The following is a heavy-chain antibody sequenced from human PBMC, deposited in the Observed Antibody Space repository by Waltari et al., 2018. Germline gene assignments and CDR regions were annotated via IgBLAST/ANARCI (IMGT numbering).Heavy chain of an antibody. Sequence: EVQLVESGGGLVQPGGSLRLSCAASGFTFRSYWMRCVRQAPGKGLEWVANIKQDGSEKYYVDSVKGRFTISRDNAKNSLYLQMNSLRAEDTAVYYCARGSFGVVTRFDYWGQGTLVTVSS. CDR3: ARGSFGVVTRFDY. J-gene: IGHJ4*02. V-gene: IGHV3-7*01. CDR2: IKQDGSEK. D-gene: IGHD3-3*01. CDR1: GFTFRSYW.